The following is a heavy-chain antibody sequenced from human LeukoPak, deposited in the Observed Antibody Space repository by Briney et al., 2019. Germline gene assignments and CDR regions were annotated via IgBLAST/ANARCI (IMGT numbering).Heavy chain of an antibody. CDR3: ARGRGYSGYGILGY. D-gene: IGHD5-12*01. CDR1: GGSISSYY. Sequence: SETLSLTCTVSGGSISSYYWSWIRQPPGKGLEWIGYIYYSGSTNYNPSLKSRVTISVDTSKNQFSLKLSSVTAADTAVYYCARGRGYSGYGILGYWGQGTLVTVSS. CDR2: IYYSGST. V-gene: IGHV4-59*12. J-gene: IGHJ4*02.